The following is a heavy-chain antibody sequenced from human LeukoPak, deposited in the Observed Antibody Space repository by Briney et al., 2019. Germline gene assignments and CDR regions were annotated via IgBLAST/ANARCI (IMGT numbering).Heavy chain of an antibody. D-gene: IGHD2-21*02. J-gene: IGHJ3*02. V-gene: IGHV4-34*01. CDR1: GGSFSGYY. CDR2: TNHSGST. CDR3: ARHGGGAATANAFDI. Sequence: SETLSLTSAVYGGSFSGYYWSWIRQPPGKGLEWIGETNHSGSTNYNPSLKSRVTISVDTSKNQFSLKLSSVTAADTAVYYCARHGGGAATANAFDIWGQGTMVTVSS.